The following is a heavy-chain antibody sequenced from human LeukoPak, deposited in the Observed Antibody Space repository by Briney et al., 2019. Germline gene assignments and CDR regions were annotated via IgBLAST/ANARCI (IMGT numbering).Heavy chain of an antibody. CDR2: IRYDGSNK. V-gene: IGHV3-30*02. Sequence: GGSLRLSCAASGFTFSSYGMHWVRQAPGKGLEWVAFIRYDGSNKYYADSVKGRFTISRDNSKNTLYLQMNSLSAEDTAVYYCARGNSSGWYFDYWGQGTLVTVSS. J-gene: IGHJ4*02. D-gene: IGHD6-19*01. CDR3: ARGNSSGWYFDY. CDR1: GFTFSSYG.